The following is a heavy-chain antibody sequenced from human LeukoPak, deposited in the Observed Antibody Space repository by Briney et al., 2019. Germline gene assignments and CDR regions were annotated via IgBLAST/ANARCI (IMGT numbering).Heavy chain of an antibody. J-gene: IGHJ2*01. CDR1: GFTFSSYN. Sequence: GGSLRLSCAASGFTFSSYNMNWFRQAPVKGLEWVSSINSGSSYINYADSVKGRFTISRDNAENSLYLQMSSLRAEDTAVYYCARLVDWYFDLWGRGTLVTASS. CDR2: INSGSSYI. V-gene: IGHV3-21*01. CDR3: ARLVDWYFDL. D-gene: IGHD1-26*01.